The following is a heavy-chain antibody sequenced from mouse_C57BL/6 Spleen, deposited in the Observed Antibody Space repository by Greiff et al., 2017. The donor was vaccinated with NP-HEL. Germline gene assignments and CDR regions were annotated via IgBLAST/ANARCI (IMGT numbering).Heavy chain of an antibody. CDR1: GYTFTSYG. J-gene: IGHJ4*01. V-gene: IGHV1-81*01. CDR3: ARESMRTTVAMVF. Sequence: QVQLQQSGAELARPGASVKLSCKASGYTFTSYGISWVKQRTGQGLEWIGEIYPRSGNTYYNEKFKGKATLTADKSSSTAYMELRSLASEDSAVYFCARESMRTTVAMVFGGQGTSLTVSS. CDR2: IYPRSGNT. D-gene: IGHD2-14*01.